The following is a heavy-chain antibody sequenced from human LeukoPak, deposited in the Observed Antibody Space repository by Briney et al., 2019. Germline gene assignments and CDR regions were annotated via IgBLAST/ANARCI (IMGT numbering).Heavy chain of an antibody. CDR1: GYTLTELS. CDR2: FDPEDGET. J-gene: IGHJ4*02. CDR3: APVQKQDYDTRPYYDH. Sequence: ASVKVSCKVYGYTLTELSMHWVRQAPGKGLEWMGGFDPEDGETIYAQKFQGRVTMTEDKSTDTAYMELSSLRSEDTAVYYCAPVQKQDYDTRPYYDHWGQGTLVTVSS. D-gene: IGHD3-22*01. V-gene: IGHV1-24*01.